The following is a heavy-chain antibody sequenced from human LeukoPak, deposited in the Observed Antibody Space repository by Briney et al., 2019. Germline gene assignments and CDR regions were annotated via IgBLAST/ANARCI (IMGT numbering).Heavy chain of an antibody. J-gene: IGHJ2*01. CDR2: IYYSGST. V-gene: IGHV4-31*03. CDR3: ARQSYGYSSSWYAHRWYFDL. D-gene: IGHD6-13*01. Sequence: SETLSLTCTVSGCSISSGGYYWSWIRQHPGKGREWIGYIYYSGSTYYNPSLKSRVTISVDTSKNQFSLKLSSVTAADTAVYYCARQSYGYSSSWYAHRWYFDLWGRGTLVTVSS. CDR1: GCSISSGGYY.